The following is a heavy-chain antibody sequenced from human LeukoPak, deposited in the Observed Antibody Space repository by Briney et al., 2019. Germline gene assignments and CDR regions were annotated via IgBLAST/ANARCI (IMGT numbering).Heavy chain of an antibody. CDR1: GGSISSYY. CDR3: ARAPSYGFNWFDP. J-gene: IGHJ5*02. CDR2: IYYSGST. Sequence: PETLSLTCTVSGGSISSYYWSWIRQPPGKGLEWIGYIYYSGSTNYNPSLKSRVTISVDTSKNQFSLKLSSVTAADTAVYYCARAPSYGFNWFDPWGQGTLVTVSS. V-gene: IGHV4-59*01. D-gene: IGHD5-18*01.